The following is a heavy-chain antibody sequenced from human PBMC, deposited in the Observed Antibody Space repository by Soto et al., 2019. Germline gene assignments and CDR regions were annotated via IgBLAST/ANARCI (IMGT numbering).Heavy chain of an antibody. D-gene: IGHD2-21*01. J-gene: IGHJ5*02. Sequence: QVQLQESGPGLVKPSQTLSLTCTVSGGSISSGDYYWSWIRQPPGKGLEWIGYIYYSGSTYYNPSLKSRVTITVDTSKHQFSLKLSSVTAADTAVYYCVRVGHINWFDPWGQGTLVTVSS. CDR3: VRVGHINWFDP. CDR2: IYYSGST. CDR1: GGSISSGDYY. V-gene: IGHV4-30-4*01.